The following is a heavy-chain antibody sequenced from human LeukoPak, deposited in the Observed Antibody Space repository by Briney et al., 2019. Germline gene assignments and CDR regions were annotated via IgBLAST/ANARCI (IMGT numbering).Heavy chain of an antibody. J-gene: IGHJ6*03. CDR3: AKDRYGDYEAPFHYYMDA. Sequence: ASVKVSCKASGYTLSGFYIHWVRQAPGQGLEWMGWINPNSGVTKYTQKLQGRVTITRDTSIDTAYMQLSRLRSDDTAVYYCAKDRYGDYEAPFHYYMDAWGRGTTVTVSS. V-gene: IGHV1-2*02. CDR2: INPNSGVT. CDR1: GYTLSGFY. D-gene: IGHD5-12*01.